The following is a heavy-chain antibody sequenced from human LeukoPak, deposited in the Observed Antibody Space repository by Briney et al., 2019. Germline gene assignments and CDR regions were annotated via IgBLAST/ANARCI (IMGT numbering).Heavy chain of an antibody. D-gene: IGHD3-10*01. CDR3: ASAQWFGEPIGDY. CDR1: GFTFSSYS. J-gene: IGHJ4*02. Sequence: GGSLRLSCAASGFTFSSYSMNWVRQAPGKGLEWVSSISSSSSCIYYADSVKGRFTISRDNAKNSLYLQMNSLRAEDTAVYYCASAQWFGEPIGDYWGQGTLVTVSS. CDR2: ISSSSSCI. V-gene: IGHV3-21*01.